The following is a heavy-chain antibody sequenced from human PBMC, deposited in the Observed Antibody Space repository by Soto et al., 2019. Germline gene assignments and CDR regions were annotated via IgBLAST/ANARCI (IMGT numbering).Heavy chain of an antibody. CDR1: GGSISSSSYY. CDR3: ARLARKLERRNFSYYYYGMDV. Sequence: PSETLSLTCTVSGGSISSSSYYWGWIRQPPGKGLEWIGSIYYSGSTYYNPSLKSRVTISVDTSKNQFSLKLSSVTAADTAVYYCARLARKLERRNFSYYYYGMDVWGQGTTVTVSS. J-gene: IGHJ6*02. CDR2: IYYSGST. V-gene: IGHV4-39*01. D-gene: IGHD1-1*01.